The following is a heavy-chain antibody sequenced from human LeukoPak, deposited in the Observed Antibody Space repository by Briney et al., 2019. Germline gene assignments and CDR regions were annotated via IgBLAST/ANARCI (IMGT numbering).Heavy chain of an antibody. CDR1: GFTFDDYA. CDR3: AKEVGGVRLSYYDILTGYSPYYFDY. Sequence: GGSLRLSCSASGFTFDDYAVHWVRQAPGKGLEWVSLISGDDGSTYYADSVKGRFTISRDNSKNSLYLQMNSLRTEDTALYYCAKEVGGVRLSYYDILTGYSPYYFDYWGQGTLVTVSS. D-gene: IGHD3-9*01. V-gene: IGHV3-43*02. CDR2: ISGDDGST. J-gene: IGHJ4*02.